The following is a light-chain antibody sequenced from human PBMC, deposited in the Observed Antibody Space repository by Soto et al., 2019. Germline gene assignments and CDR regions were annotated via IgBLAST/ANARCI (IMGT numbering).Light chain of an antibody. Sequence: QSALTQPASVSASPGQSITISCTGTSSDVGTYKYVSRYQHHPGKAPKLMIYDVSNRPSGVSNRFSGSKSGNTASLSISGLQTEDEADYYCSSYTTSSTLVFGGGTQLTVL. CDR3: SSYTTSSTLV. V-gene: IGLV2-14*03. CDR2: DVS. J-gene: IGLJ2*01. CDR1: SSDVGTYKY.